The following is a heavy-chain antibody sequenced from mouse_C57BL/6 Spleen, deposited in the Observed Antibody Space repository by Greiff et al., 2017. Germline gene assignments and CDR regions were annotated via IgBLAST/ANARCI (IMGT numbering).Heavy chain of an antibody. Sequence: EVQLQQSVAELVRPGASVKLSCTASGFNIKNTYMHWVKQRPEQGLEWIGRIDPANGNTKYAPKFPGQATITADTSSKTAYLQIRSLMSEDATIYYCASGYGKGAMDYWGQGTSVTVSS. CDR1: GFNIKNTY. J-gene: IGHJ4*01. CDR2: IDPANGNT. D-gene: IGHD2-10*02. V-gene: IGHV14-3*01. CDR3: ASGYGKGAMDY.